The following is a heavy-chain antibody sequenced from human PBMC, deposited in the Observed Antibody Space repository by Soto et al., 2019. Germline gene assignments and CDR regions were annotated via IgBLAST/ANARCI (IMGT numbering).Heavy chain of an antibody. CDR1: GFTFSSYA. D-gene: IGHD3-22*01. CDR3: AKAAPSLYYYDSNGQHY. CDR2: ISGSGGST. V-gene: IGHV3-23*01. Sequence: GGSLRLSCAASGFTFSSYAMSWVRQAPGKGLEWVSAISGSGGSTYYADSVKGRFTISRDNSKNTLYLQMNSLRAEDTAVYYCAKAAPSLYYYDSNGQHYSGQGTLVTVSS. J-gene: IGHJ4*02.